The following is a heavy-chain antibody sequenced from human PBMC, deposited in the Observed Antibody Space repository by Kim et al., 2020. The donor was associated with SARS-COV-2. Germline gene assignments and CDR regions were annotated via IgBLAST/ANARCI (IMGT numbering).Heavy chain of an antibody. D-gene: IGHD1-1*01. CDR2: IGTGGDT. J-gene: IGHJ5*01. V-gene: IGHV3-13*04. Sequence: GGSLRLSCAASGFTFSNYDMHWVRQAAGKGLEWVSAIGTGGDTYYTGSVKGRFTISREKAKNSLDLQMNTLRAGDTAVYYCARGRTTGTTGLNGFDSWG. CDR3: ARGRTTGTTGLNGFDS. CDR1: GFTFSNYD.